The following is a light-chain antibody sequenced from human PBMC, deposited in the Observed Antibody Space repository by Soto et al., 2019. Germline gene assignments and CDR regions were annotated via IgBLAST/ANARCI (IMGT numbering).Light chain of an antibody. CDR2: AAS. CDR1: PGISSG. CDR3: QPATSFPVS. V-gene: IGKV1-12*01. J-gene: IGKJ4*01. Sequence: IQMTQSPSSVSASVGDRVTITCRASPGISSGLAWYQQKPGKAPKLLIYAASSLQSGVPSRFSGSGSGNDFTLTITSLQPEEFATYYCQPATSFPVSVGGGTKVEIK.